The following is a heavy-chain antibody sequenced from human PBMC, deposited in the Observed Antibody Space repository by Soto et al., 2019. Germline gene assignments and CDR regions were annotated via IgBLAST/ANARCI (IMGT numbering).Heavy chain of an antibody. V-gene: IGHV4-30-4*01. CDR1: GDSISNLDYF. CDR2: IYKSATT. J-gene: IGHJ5*01. CDR3: ARGRYCLTGRCFPNWFDS. Sequence: SETLSLTCSVSGDSISNLDYFCAWIRQPPGQALEYVGYIYKSATTYYNASFESRVAISVDTSKSQFSLNVTSVTAADTAVYFCARGRYCLTGRCFPNWFDSWGQGALVTVSS. D-gene: IGHD7-27*01.